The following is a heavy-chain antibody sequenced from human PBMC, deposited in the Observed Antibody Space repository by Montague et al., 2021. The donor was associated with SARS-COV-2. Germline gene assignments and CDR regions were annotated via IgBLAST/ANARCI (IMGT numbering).Heavy chain of an antibody. CDR2: MSYDGSQA. CDR3: TKAGRLTDDNGMDV. CDR1: GFAFSTYG. D-gene: IGHD3-9*01. V-gene: IGHV3-30*18. J-gene: IGHJ6*02. Sequence: SLRLSCAASGFAFSTYGMYWVRQAPGKGLECMAVMSYDGSQAYYSDSVKGRFTISRDNSKNTLYLQMNSLRSEDTAVYFCTKAGRLTDDNGMDVWGQGTTVIVSS.